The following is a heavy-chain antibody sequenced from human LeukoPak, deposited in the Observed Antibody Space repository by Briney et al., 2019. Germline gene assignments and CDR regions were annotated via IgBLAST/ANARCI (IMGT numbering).Heavy chain of an antibody. V-gene: IGHV4-39*01. CDR1: GDSISNMNYY. CDR3: ARRVSSGNFEY. J-gene: IGHJ4*02. D-gene: IGHD6-19*01. Sequence: PSEILSLTCTVSGDSISNMNYYWAWIRQPPGKGLEWIGTIYYSGGTYYNPSLKSRVTISVDTSKNQFSLNLTSVTAADTAVYYCARRVSSGNFEYWGQGGLVTVSS. CDR2: IYYSGGT.